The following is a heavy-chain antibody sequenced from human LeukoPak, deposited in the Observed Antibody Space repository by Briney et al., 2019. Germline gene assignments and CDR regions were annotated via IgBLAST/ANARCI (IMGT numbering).Heavy chain of an antibody. V-gene: IGHV3-23*01. CDR3: AGKWLDYYYYYMDV. CDR1: GFTFSSYA. D-gene: IGHD6-19*01. Sequence: HPGGSLRLSCAASGFTFSSYAMSWVRQAPGKGLEWVSAISGSGGSTYYADSVKGRFTISRDNAKNSLYLQMNSLRAEDTAVYYCAGKWLDYYYYYMDVWGKGTTVTISS. CDR2: ISGSGGST. J-gene: IGHJ6*03.